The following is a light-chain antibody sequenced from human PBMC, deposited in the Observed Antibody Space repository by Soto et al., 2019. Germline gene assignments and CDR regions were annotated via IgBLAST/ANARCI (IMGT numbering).Light chain of an antibody. CDR1: QSVSGY. Sequence: IQMTQSPSSLSASVGDRVTITCRTSQSVSGYLNWYQQEPGKAPKLLIYAASTLESGVPSRFSGSRSGTEFTLTISSLQPDDFATYYCQQYNSYSWTFGQGTKWIS. CDR3: QQYNSYSWT. CDR2: AAS. J-gene: IGKJ1*01. V-gene: IGKV1-5*01.